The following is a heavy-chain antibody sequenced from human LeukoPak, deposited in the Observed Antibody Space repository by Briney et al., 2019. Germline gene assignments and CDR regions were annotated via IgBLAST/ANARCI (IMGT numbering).Heavy chain of an antibody. CDR3: ARARGAKQQLVLYYFDY. V-gene: IGHV3-23*01. CDR1: GFTFSSYA. D-gene: IGHD6-13*01. CDR2: ISGSGGST. Sequence: GGSLRLSCAASGFTFSSYAMSWVRQAPGKGLEWVSAISGSGGSTYYADSVKGRFTISRDNSKNTLYLQMNSLRAEDTAVYYCARARGAKQQLVLYYFDYWGQGTLVTVSS. J-gene: IGHJ4*02.